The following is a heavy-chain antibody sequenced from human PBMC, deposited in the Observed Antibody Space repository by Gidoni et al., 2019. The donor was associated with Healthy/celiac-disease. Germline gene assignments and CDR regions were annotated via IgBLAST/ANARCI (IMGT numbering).Heavy chain of an antibody. CDR3: ARDGYSSASDAFDI. Sequence: QVQLVQSGAEVKKPGSSVKVSCKASGGTFSSYTISWVRQAPGQGLEWMGRIIPILGIANYAQKFQGRVTITADKSTSTAYMELSSLRSEDTAVYYCARDGYSSASDAFDIWGQGTMVTVSS. D-gene: IGHD6-25*01. V-gene: IGHV1-69*08. CDR1: GGTFSSYT. CDR2: IIPILGIA. J-gene: IGHJ3*02.